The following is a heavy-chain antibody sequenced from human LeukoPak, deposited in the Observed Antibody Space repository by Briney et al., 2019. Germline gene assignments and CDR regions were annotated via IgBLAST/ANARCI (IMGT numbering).Heavy chain of an antibody. V-gene: IGHV4-4*07. CDR2: IYTSGST. J-gene: IGHJ6*02. Sequence: SETLSLTCTVSGGSISSYYWSWIRQPAGKGLEWIGRIYTSGSTNYNPSLKSRVTMSVDTSKNQFSLKLSSVTAADTAVYYCARDLSMVRGVIMEKKNIDGYYYGMDVWGQGTTVTVSS. CDR3: ARDLSMVRGVIMEKKNIDGYYYGMDV. CDR1: GGSISSYY. D-gene: IGHD3-10*01.